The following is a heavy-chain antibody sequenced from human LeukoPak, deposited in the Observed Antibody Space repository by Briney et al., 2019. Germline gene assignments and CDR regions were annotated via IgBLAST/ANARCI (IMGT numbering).Heavy chain of an antibody. Sequence: PGRSLRLSCAASGFTFSSYGMHWVRQAPGKGLEGVAVISYDGSNKYYADSVKGRFTISRDNSKNTLYLQMNSLRAEDTAVYYCASSDYGDYELDYWGQGTLVTVSS. J-gene: IGHJ4*02. D-gene: IGHD4-17*01. CDR1: GFTFSSYG. CDR2: ISYDGSNK. CDR3: ASSDYGDYELDY. V-gene: IGHV3-30*03.